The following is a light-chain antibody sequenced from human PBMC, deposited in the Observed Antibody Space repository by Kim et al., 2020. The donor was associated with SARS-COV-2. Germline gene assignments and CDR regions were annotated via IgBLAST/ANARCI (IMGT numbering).Light chain of an antibody. Sequence: SQGEGVTLSSRASQTISSNLAWYQQKPGQAPRRIIYGASTRATGIPDRFSGSGSGTDLTLTISSLRSEDVAVDFCQQYNNWPPDYTFGQGTKLEI. CDR2: GAS. CDR3: QQYNNWPPDYT. J-gene: IGKJ2*01. CDR1: QTISSN. V-gene: IGKV3-15*01.